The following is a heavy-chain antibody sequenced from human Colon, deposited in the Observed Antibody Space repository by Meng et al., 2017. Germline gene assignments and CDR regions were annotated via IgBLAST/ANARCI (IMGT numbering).Heavy chain of an antibody. J-gene: IGHJ4*01. D-gene: IGHD2-15*01. CDR2: ISSDGSST. V-gene: IGHV3-74*01. Sequence: EVQLVESGGGLVQPGGSLGLSCAAPGFTFSSYWMHWVRQTPGEGLVWVSRISSDGSSTSYADSVRGRFTISRDNAKNTLYLQMNSLRAEDTAVYYCTRGYLDIGDYWGHGSLVTVSS. CDR3: TRGYLDIGDY. CDR1: GFTFSSYW.